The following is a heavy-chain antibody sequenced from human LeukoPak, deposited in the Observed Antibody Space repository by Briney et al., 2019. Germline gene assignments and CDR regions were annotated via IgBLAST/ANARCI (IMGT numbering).Heavy chain of an antibody. CDR3: ARGEAVADDFDY. V-gene: IGHV3-21*01. CDR1: GFSFSSYS. D-gene: IGHD6-19*01. J-gene: IGHJ4*02. Sequence: GGSLRLSCAASGFSFSSYSMNWVRQAPGKGLEWVSSISSSSSYIYYADSVKGRFTISRDNAKNSLYLQMNSLRAEDTAVYYCARGEAVADDFDYWGQGTLVTVSS. CDR2: ISSSSSYI.